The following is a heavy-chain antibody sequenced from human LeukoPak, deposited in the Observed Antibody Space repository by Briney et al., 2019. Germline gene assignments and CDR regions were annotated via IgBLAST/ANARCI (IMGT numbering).Heavy chain of an antibody. CDR3: ANDWYGDAFDI. CDR1: GFTFSSYG. CDR2: ISYDGSNK. V-gene: IGHV3-30*18. D-gene: IGHD6-13*01. J-gene: IGHJ3*02. Sequence: PGGFLRLSCAASGFTFSSYGMHWVRQAPGKGLEWVAVISYDGSNKYYADSVKGRFTISRDNSKNTLYLQMNSLRAEDTAVYYCANDWYGDAFDIWGQGTMVTVSS.